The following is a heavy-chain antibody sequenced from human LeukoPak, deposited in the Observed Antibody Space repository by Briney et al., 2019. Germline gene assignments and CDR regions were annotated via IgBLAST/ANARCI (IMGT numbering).Heavy chain of an antibody. D-gene: IGHD2-8*01. CDR2: IYYSGST. V-gene: IGHV4-59*01. CDR3: ARDNGISFDP. Sequence: SETLSLTCTVSGGSISSYYWSWIRQPPGKGLGWIGYIYYSGSTNYNPSLKSRVTISVDTSKNQFSLKLSSVTAADTAVYYCARDNGISFDPWGQGTLVTVSS. J-gene: IGHJ5*02. CDR1: GGSISSYY.